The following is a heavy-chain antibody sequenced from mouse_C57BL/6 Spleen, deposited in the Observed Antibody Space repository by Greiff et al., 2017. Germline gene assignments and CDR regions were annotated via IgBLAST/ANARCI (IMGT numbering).Heavy chain of an antibody. J-gene: IGHJ2*01. CDR1: GYTFTEYT. V-gene: IGHV1-62-2*01. CDR3: ARHEDGRYHFDY. D-gene: IGHD1-1*01. Sequence: QVQLQQSGAELVKPGASVKLSCKASGYTFTEYTIHWVKQRSGQGLEWIGWFYPGSGSIMYNEKFKDKATLHADKSSSTVYMELIRLTSEDSAVYFCARHEDGRYHFDYWGQGTTLTVSS. CDR2: FYPGSGSI.